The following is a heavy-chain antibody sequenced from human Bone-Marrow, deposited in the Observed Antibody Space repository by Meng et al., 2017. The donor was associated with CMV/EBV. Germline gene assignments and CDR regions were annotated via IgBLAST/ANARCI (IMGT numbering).Heavy chain of an antibody. CDR1: GGSISSSSYY. D-gene: IGHD3-3*01. CDR3: ATEYDFWSGPHPRIFDY. Sequence: SETLSLTCTVSGGSISSSSYYWGWIRQSPGKGLEWIGSMYYSGSTYYNPSLKSRVTISADTSKNQFSLKLSSVTAADTAVYYCATEYDFWSGPHPRIFDYWGQGTLVTVSS. CDR2: MYYSGST. V-gene: IGHV4-39*07. J-gene: IGHJ4*02.